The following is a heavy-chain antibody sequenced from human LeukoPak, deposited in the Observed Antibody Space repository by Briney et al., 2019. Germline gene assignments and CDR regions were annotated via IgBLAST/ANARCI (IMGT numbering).Heavy chain of an antibody. CDR1: GGSISSSSYY. J-gene: IGHJ4*02. D-gene: IGHD2-2*01. Sequence: SETLSLTCTVSGGSISSSSYYWGWIRQPPGKGLEWIGEINHSGSTNCNPSLKSRVTISVDTSKNQFSLKLSSVTAADTAVYYCARGIHCSSTSCYRGYYFDYWGQGTLVTVSS. V-gene: IGHV4-39*07. CDR3: ARGIHCSSTSCYRGYYFDY. CDR2: INHSGST.